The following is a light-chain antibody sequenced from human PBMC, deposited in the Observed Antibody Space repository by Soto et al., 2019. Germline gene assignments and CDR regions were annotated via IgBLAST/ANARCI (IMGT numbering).Light chain of an antibody. Sequence: DIQMTQSPSTLSASVGDRVTITCRASQSVGSSMAWYQQKPGEAPKLLISKASSLQTGVPSRFNGGGSGAELTLTISSLQPGDFATYYCQQYWGPPLTFGGGTRVDLK. CDR1: QSVGSS. CDR3: QQYWGPPLT. CDR2: KAS. V-gene: IGKV1-5*03. J-gene: IGKJ4*02.